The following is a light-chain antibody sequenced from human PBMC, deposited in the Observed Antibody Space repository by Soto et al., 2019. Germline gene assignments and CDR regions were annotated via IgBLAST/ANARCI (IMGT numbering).Light chain of an antibody. CDR1: QSVGSN. CDR3: QQYNNWLTWT. V-gene: IGKV3-15*01. J-gene: IGKJ1*01. CDR2: DAS. Sequence: EIVMTQSPATLSVSPGERATLSCRASQSVGSNLAWYRQKPGQAPRLLIYDASTRATGIPARFSGSGSGTEFSLTISSLQSEDFAIYYCQQYNNWLTWTFGQGTKVEIK.